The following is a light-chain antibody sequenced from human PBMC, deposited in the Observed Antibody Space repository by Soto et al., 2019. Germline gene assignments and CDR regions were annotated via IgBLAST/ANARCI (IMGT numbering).Light chain of an antibody. CDR3: QQRYNSWT. Sequence: EIVVTQSPATLSLSPGERATLSCRASQSVSSYLAWYQQKPGRAPRLLIYDASNRATGIPARFSGSGSGTDFTLTISTLEPEDFAVYYCQQRYNSWTFGQGTKVDIK. V-gene: IGKV3-11*01. CDR2: DAS. CDR1: QSVSSY. J-gene: IGKJ1*01.